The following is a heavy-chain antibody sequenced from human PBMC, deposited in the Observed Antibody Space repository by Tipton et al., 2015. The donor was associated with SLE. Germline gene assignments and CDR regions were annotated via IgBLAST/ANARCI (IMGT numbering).Heavy chain of an antibody. CDR3: VKEHYDGSGCVNWFDP. J-gene: IGHJ5*02. V-gene: IGHV4-59*01. CDR2: ISFSGTT. Sequence: GLVKPSETLSLTCTVSGDSINSDYWSWIRQSPGKGLEWIGYISFSGTTKYSPSLRSRVTMSADTSKKQFSLNLTSVTAADTAVYYCVKEHYDGSGCVNWFDPWGQRPLITVS. CDR1: GDSINSDY. D-gene: IGHD3-22*01.